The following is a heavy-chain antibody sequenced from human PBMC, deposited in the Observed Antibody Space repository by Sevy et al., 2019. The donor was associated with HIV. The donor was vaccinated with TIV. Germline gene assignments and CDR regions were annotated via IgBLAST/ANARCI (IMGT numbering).Heavy chain of an antibody. D-gene: IGHD3-10*01. CDR3: AEDMSRSGVFGSFDY. CDR1: GFTFDDYT. CDR2: ISWDGCNK. V-gene: IGHV3-43*01. J-gene: IGHJ4*02. Sequence: GGSLRLSCAASGFTFDDYTMHWVRQAPGKGLEWVSVISWDGCNKYYADSVKGRFTISRDNSKNSLYLQMNSLRTEDTALYYCAEDMSRSGVFGSFDYWGQGTLVTVSS.